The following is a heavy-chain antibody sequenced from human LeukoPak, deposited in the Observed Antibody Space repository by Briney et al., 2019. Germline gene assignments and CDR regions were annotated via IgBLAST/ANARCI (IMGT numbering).Heavy chain of an antibody. CDR2: ISAYNGNT. J-gene: IGHJ4*02. D-gene: IGHD3-3*01. CDR3: AREYYDFWSGPAARYYFDY. Sequence: ASVKVSCKASGYTFTSYGISWVRQAPGQGLEWMGWISAYNGNTNYAQKLQGRVTMTTDTSTSTAYMELRSLRSDDTAVYYCAREYYDFWSGPAARYYFDYWGQGTLVTVSS. CDR1: GYTFTSYG. V-gene: IGHV1-18*01.